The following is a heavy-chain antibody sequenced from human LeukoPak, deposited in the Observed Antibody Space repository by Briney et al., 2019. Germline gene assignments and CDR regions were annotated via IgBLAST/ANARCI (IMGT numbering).Heavy chain of an antibody. CDR2: INPNSGGT. CDR1: GYTFTGYY. Sequence: VASVKVSCKASGYTFTGYYMHWVRQAPGQGLEWMGWINPNSGGTNYAQKFQGRVTMTRDTSISTAYMELSRLRSDDTAVYYCARVRESGGYSYHFDYWGQGTLVTVSS. D-gene: IGHD5-18*01. CDR3: ARVRESGGYSYHFDY. V-gene: IGHV1-2*02. J-gene: IGHJ4*02.